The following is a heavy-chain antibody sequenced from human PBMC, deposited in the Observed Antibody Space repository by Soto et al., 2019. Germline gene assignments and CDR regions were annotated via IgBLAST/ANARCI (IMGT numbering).Heavy chain of an antibody. D-gene: IGHD2-8*02. V-gene: IGHV4-31*11. CDR2: IYYSGST. CDR1: GGSISSSNW. Sequence: SETLSLTCAVSGGSISSSNWWSWIRQHPGKGLEWIGYIYYSGSTYYNPSLKSRVTISVDTSKNQFSLKLSSVTAADTAVYYCARDKITGLFDYWGQGTLVTVSS. J-gene: IGHJ4*02. CDR3: ARDKITGLFDY.